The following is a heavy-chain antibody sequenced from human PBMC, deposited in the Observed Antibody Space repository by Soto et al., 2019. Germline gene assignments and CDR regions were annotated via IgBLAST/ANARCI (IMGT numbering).Heavy chain of an antibody. D-gene: IGHD6-13*01. Sequence: ASVKVSCKTSGYTFTDYFMHWVRQAPGQGLEWVGRINPNTGDTTYAQKFQGWVTMTRDTSISTAYMELRRLGSADTAVYYCARVTGMGAAAGDYWGQGTLVTVSS. V-gene: IGHV1-2*04. CDR1: GYTFTDYF. J-gene: IGHJ4*02. CDR3: ARVTGMGAAAGDY. CDR2: INPNTGDT.